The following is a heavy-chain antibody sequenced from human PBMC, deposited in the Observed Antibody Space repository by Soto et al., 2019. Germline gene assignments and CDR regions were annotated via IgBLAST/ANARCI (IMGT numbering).Heavy chain of an antibody. Sequence: GGSLRLSCAASGFTFSSYWMSWVRQAPGKGLEWVANIKQDGSEKYYVDSVKGRFTISRDNAKNSLYLQMNSLRAEDTAVYYCARGTYGDYGYYMDVWGKGTTVTVSS. CDR3: ARGTYGDYGYYMDV. CDR1: GFTFSSYW. CDR2: IKQDGSEK. J-gene: IGHJ6*03. V-gene: IGHV3-7*01. D-gene: IGHD4-17*01.